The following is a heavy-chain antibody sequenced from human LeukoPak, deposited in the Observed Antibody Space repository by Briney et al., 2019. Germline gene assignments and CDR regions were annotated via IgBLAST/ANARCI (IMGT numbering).Heavy chain of an antibody. CDR3: ARDEEERRRYYYYYGMDV. CDR2: IYHSGSS. V-gene: IGHV4-30-4*01. D-gene: IGHD1-1*01. CDR1: GASVDLGDY. Sequence: SETLSLTCTVSGASVDLGDYWTWIRQPPGKALEWIGYIYHSGSSYYNPSLKSRVTISVDTSKNQFSLKLSSVTAADTAVYYCARDEEERRRYYYYYGMDVWGQGTTVTVSS. J-gene: IGHJ6*02.